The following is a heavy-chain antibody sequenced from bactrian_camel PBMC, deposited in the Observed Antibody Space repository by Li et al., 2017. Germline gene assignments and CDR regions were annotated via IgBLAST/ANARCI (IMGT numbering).Heavy chain of an antibody. CDR3: ATDRAVHIGFSARLSCSVLSEY. J-gene: IGHJ4*01. D-gene: IGHD3*01. CDR1: GLTYIASRYC. CDR2: IDPNGATT. Sequence: QLVESGGGSVQAGGSLRLSCEPSGLTYIASRYCLAWFRQGPAKEREGVALIDPNGATTYADSVTGRFTISRDNAKNILYLQVNSLKPDDTAMYYCATDRAVHIGFSARLSCSVLSEYWGQGTQVTVS. V-gene: IGHV3S1*01.